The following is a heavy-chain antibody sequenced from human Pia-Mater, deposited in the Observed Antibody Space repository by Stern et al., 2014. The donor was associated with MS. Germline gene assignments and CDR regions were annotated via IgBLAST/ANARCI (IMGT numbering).Heavy chain of an antibody. J-gene: IGHJ1*01. CDR1: AFTFSIYG. V-gene: IGHV3-30*03. Sequence: VQLVESGGGVVQPGRSLRLSCVASAFTFSIYGMYWVRQAPGKGLEWVAVVSYDESKKYYADSVKGRFTISRDNSKNTLYLQMNSLRTEDTAMYYCATAPMYFYTSGSYDFWGQGTLVTVSS. D-gene: IGHD3-10*01. CDR2: VSYDESKK. CDR3: ATAPMYFYTSGSYDF.